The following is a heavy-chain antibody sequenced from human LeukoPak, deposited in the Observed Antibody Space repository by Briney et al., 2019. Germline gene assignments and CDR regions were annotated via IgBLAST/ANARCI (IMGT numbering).Heavy chain of an antibody. J-gene: IGHJ5*02. Sequence: GGSLRLSCAASGFTFSSYAMSRVRQAPGKGLEWVSAISGSGGSTYYADSVKGRFTISRDNSKNTLYLQMNSLRAEDTAVYYCAKDHYGSGSYYSNWFDPWGQGTLVTVSS. V-gene: IGHV3-23*01. CDR1: GFTFSSYA. CDR2: ISGSGGST. CDR3: AKDHYGSGSYYSNWFDP. D-gene: IGHD3-10*01.